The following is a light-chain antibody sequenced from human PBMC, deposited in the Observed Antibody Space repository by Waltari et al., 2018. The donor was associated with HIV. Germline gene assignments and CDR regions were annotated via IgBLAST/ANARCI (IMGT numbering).Light chain of an antibody. J-gene: IGLJ3*02. Sequence: QSVLTQSPSISGTPGQRVAISCSGSSPNIGNNYVSWYQQVPGTTPKLLLFWNPQRPSGLSDRFSGSVSGTSASLAISGLRSDDEANYYCAVWDNSLSAQVFGGGTTLTVL. CDR3: AVWDNSLSAQV. V-gene: IGLV1-47*01. CDR1: SPNIGNNY. CDR2: WNP.